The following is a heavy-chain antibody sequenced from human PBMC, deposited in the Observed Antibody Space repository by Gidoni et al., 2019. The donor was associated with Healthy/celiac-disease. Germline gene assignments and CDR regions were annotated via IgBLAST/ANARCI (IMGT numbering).Heavy chain of an antibody. V-gene: IGHV1-2*06. CDR3: ARDLGWAALAGPTLGVAC. Sequence: QVPLVQSGAAVKKPGASVKVSCTASGYTFTDYLMHWVRQAPGQGLEWMGRINPKSGGTNYAQKFQGRVSMTSDTSISTAYLELSRLRSDDTAVYFCARDLGWAALAGPTLGVACWGQGTLVTVSA. CDR1: GYTFTDYL. D-gene: IGHD6-19*01. CDR2: INPKSGGT. J-gene: IGHJ4*02.